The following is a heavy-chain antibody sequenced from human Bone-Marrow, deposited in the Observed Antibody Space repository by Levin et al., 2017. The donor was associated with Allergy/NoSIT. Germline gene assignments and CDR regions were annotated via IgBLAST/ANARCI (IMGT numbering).Heavy chain of an antibody. CDR2: TTGSGDTT. V-gene: IGHV3-23*01. CDR1: GFTFSHYA. D-gene: IGHD1-26*01. J-gene: IGHJ4*02. CDR3: AKDRLYSGSYCFEY. Sequence: GGSLRLSCAASGFTFSHYAMSWVRQAPGMGLEWVSATTGSGDTTYYADSVKGRFTISRDSSKNTLYLQMNNLTAEDTGIYYCAKDRLYSGSYCFEYWGQGTLVTVSS.